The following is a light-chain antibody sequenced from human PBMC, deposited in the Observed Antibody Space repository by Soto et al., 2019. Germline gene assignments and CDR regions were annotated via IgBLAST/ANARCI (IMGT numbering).Light chain of an antibody. Sequence: QSALTQPRSVSGSPGQSVTISCTGTNSDVGGYNYVSWYQQYPGKAPKLMISGVSERPSGVPDRFSGSKSGNTASLTISGLHDEDEADYYCCSYVDTDTWVFGGGTKLTVL. J-gene: IGLJ3*02. CDR3: CSYVDTDTWV. V-gene: IGLV2-11*01. CDR2: GVS. CDR1: NSDVGGYNY.